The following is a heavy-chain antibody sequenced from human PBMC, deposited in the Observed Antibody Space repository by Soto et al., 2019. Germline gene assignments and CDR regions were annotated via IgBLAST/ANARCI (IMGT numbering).Heavy chain of an antibody. CDR1: GFTFSSYG. CDR2: IWYDGSNK. J-gene: IGHJ4*02. V-gene: IGHV3-33*01. CDR3: AIDGRVGATTGFDY. Sequence: QVQLVESGGGVVQPGRSLRLSCAASGFTFSSYGMHWVRQAPGKGLEWVAVIWYDGSNKYYADSVKGRFTISRDNSKNTLYLQMNSLRAEDTAVYYCAIDGRVGATTGFDYWGQGTLVTVSS. D-gene: IGHD1-26*01.